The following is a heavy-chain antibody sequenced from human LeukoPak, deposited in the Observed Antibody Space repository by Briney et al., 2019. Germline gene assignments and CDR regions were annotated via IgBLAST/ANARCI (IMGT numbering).Heavy chain of an antibody. V-gene: IGHV4-34*01. CDR1: GGSFSGYY. CDR2: INHSGST. J-gene: IGHJ5*02. CDR3: ATLPQDFWSVGNWFDP. D-gene: IGHD3-3*01. Sequence: PSETLSLTCAVYGGSFSGYYWSWIRQPPGKGLEWIGEINHSGSTNYNPSLKSRVTISVDTSKNQFSLKLSSVTAADTAVHYCATLPQDFWSVGNWFDPWGQGTLVTVSS.